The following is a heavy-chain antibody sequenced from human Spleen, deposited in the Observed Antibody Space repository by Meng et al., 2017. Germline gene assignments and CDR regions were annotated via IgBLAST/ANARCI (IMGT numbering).Heavy chain of an antibody. CDR3: ARGFNGGNSGAFGY. D-gene: IGHD4-23*01. CDR2: MSTSGNTI. V-gene: IGHV3-11*01. Sequence: QVQLVESGGGLVKPGGSLRLACAASGFTFSDYYMSWIRQAPGEGLEWISYMSTSGNTIYYTDSVKGRFAISRDNAKNSLYLQMSSLRAEDTAVYYCARGFNGGNSGAFGYWGQGTLVTVSS. J-gene: IGHJ4*02. CDR1: GFTFSDYY.